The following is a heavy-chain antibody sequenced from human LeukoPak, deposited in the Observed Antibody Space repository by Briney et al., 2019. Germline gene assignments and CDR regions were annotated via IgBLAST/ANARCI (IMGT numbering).Heavy chain of an antibody. V-gene: IGHV3-30*18. CDR2: ISYDGSNK. Sequence: PGGSLRLSCAASGFTFSSYGMHWVRQAPGKGVEWVAVISYDGSNKYYADSVKGRFTISRDNSKNTLYLQMNSLRAEDTAVYYCAKGTLNPLPRRRQVFDILTGYPRRIHYYMDVWGKGTTVTVSS. J-gene: IGHJ6*03. CDR3: AKGTLNPLPRRRQVFDILTGYPRRIHYYMDV. D-gene: IGHD3-9*01. CDR1: GFTFSSYG.